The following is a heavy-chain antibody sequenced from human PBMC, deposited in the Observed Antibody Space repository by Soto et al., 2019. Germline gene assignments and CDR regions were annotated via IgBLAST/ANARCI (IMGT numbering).Heavy chain of an antibody. D-gene: IGHD5-12*01. Sequence: EVQLLESGGGLVQPGGSLRLSCAASGFTFSSYAMSWVRQAPGKGLEWVSAISGSGGSTYYADSVKGRFTISRDNSKNTLYLQVNSLRAEDTAVYYCAKDLWVRDAFDIWGQGTMVTVSS. J-gene: IGHJ3*02. V-gene: IGHV3-23*01. CDR2: ISGSGGST. CDR1: GFTFSSYA. CDR3: AKDLWVRDAFDI.